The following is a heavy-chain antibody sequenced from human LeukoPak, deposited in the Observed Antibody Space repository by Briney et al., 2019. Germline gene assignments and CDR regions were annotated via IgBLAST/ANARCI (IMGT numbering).Heavy chain of an antibody. CDR1: GFTFSSYE. J-gene: IGHJ5*02. CDR2: ISSSGSTI. D-gene: IGHD6-19*01. CDR3: ARGRFDSSGREWFDP. Sequence: GGSLRLSCAASGFTFSSYEMNWVRQAPGKGLEWVSYISSSGSTIYYADSVKGRFTISRDNAKNSLYLQMNSLRAEDTAVYYCARGRFDSSGREWFDPWGQGTLVTVSS. V-gene: IGHV3-48*03.